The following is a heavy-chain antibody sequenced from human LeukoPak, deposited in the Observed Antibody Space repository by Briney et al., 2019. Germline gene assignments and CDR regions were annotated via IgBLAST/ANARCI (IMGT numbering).Heavy chain of an antibody. CDR3: TRDACVSGWGCGY. V-gene: IGHV3-7*01. D-gene: IGHD6-19*01. J-gene: IGHJ4*02. Sequence: PGGSLRLSCAASGFAFSTSWMSWVRQAPGKGLEWVANLNQDGRDKYYVDSVKGRFTVSRDNAKNSLYLQMDSLRAEDTAVYYCTRDACVSGWGCGYWGQGTLVTVSS. CDR1: GFAFSTSW. CDR2: LNQDGRDK.